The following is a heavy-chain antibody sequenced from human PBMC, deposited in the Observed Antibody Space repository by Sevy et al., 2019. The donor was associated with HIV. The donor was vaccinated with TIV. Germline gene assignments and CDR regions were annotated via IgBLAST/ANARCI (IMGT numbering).Heavy chain of an antibody. CDR3: AKDTDSGSYLNDAFDI. J-gene: IGHJ3*02. CDR2: LNGSGGRT. D-gene: IGHD1-26*01. Sequence: GGSLRLSCAASGFTFSSFAMSWVRQTPGKGLEWVSGLNGSGGRTYYPDSVKGRFTISRDNSKNTLYLRMNSLRAEDTAVYYCAKDTDSGSYLNDAFDIWGQGTMVTVSS. V-gene: IGHV3-23*01. CDR1: GFTFSSFA.